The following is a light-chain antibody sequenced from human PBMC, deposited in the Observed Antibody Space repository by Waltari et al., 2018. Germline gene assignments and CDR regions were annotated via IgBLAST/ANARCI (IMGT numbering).Light chain of an antibody. CDR2: TNN. Sequence: QSVVIQSPSASGTPGQRVTLCCSGSSSNIGGNDVYWYQQFPGTAPKLLIYTNNQRPAVVPTRFSGSKSGTSASLVISGLQSEDEADYYCATWEYSLNGYVFGRETKLTVL. CDR1: SSNIGGND. V-gene: IGLV1-44*01. CDR3: ATWEYSLNGYV. J-gene: IGLJ3*02.